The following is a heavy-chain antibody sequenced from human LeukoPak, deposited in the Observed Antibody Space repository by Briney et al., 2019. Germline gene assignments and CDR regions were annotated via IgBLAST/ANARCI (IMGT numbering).Heavy chain of an antibody. Sequence: LAGGSLRLSCAASGFTFSGYDMHWVRQATGKGLEWVSAIGTAGDTYYPGSVKGRFTISRENAKNSLYLQMNSLRAGDTAVYYCARSGWFGAFDIWGQGTMVTVSS. CDR1: GFTFSGYD. CDR3: ARSGWFGAFDI. D-gene: IGHD3-10*01. J-gene: IGHJ3*02. V-gene: IGHV3-13*01. CDR2: IGTAGDT.